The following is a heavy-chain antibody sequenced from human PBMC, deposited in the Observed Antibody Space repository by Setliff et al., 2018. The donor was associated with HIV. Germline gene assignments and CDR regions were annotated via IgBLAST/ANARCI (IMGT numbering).Heavy chain of an antibody. CDR2: ISSSSSYT. J-gene: IGHJ4*02. Sequence: GSLRLSCAASGFTFSSYEMNWVRQAPGKGLEWVSYISSSSSYTNYADSVKGRFTISRDNAKNSLYLQMTSLRADDTSVYYCARDGVAAGLYFDQWGQGALVTVSS. CDR3: ARDGVAAGLYFDQ. D-gene: IGHD6-13*01. V-gene: IGHV3-21*05. CDR1: GFTFSSYE.